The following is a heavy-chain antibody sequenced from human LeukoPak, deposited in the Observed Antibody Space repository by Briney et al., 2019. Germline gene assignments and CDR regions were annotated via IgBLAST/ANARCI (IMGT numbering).Heavy chain of an antibody. D-gene: IGHD1-26*01. CDR1: GFTFSSYS. V-gene: IGHV3-48*04. CDR2: ISSSSSTI. Sequence: GGSLRLSCAASGFTFSSYSMNWVRQAPGKGLEWVSFISSSSSTIYYADSVKGRFTISRDNAKNSLYLQMNSLRAEDAAVYYCARDRGGSYSAIDYWGQGTLVTVSS. CDR3: ARDRGGSYSAIDY. J-gene: IGHJ4*02.